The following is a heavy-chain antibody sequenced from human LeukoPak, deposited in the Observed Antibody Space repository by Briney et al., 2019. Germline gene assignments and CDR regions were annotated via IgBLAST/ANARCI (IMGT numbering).Heavy chain of an antibody. CDR3: ARDMKVAGTRVDY. CDR2: INPNSGGT. J-gene: IGHJ4*02. Sequence: ASVKVSCKASGYTFTGYYIHWVRQAPGQGLEWMGWINPNSGGTNYAQKFQGRVTMTRDTSISTAYMELSRLRSDDTAVYYCARDMKVAGTRVDYWGQGTLVTVSS. CDR1: GYTFTGYY. D-gene: IGHD6-19*01. V-gene: IGHV1-2*02.